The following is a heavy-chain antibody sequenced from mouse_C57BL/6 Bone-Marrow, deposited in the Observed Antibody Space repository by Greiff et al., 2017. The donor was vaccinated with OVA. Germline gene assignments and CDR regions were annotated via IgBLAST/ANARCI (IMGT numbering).Heavy chain of an antibody. V-gene: IGHV1-59*01. CDR3: ARRWNDYDVSLFAY. Sequence: QVQLQQPGAELVRPGTSVKLSCKASGYTFTSYWMHWVTPRPGQGLAWIGVIDPSDSYTTYNQKFKGKATLTVDTSSSTAYMQLSSLTSEDSAVYYCARRWNDYDVSLFAYWGQGTLVTVSA. CDR2: IDPSDSYT. D-gene: IGHD2-4*01. CDR1: GYTFTSYW. J-gene: IGHJ3*01.